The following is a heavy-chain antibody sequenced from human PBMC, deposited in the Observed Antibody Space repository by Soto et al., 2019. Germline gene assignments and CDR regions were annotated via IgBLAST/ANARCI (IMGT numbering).Heavy chain of an antibody. J-gene: IGHJ4*02. CDR2: IDPDDSYT. CDR3: ARLPPPTYCSGSTCSGY. Sequence: GESLKISCKGSGYSFTNYWIHWVRQMAGKGLEWMGRIDPDDSYTNYSPSLQGHVTISVDKSISTAYLQWSSLQASDTAIYYCARLPPPTYCSGSTCSGYWGQGTLVTVSS. CDR1: GYSFTNYW. V-gene: IGHV5-10-1*01. D-gene: IGHD2-15*01.